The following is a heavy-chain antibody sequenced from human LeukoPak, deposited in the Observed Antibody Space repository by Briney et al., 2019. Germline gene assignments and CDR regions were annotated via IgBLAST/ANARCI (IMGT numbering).Heavy chain of an antibody. CDR2: INHSGST. D-gene: IGHD5-12*01. CDR1: GGSFSGYY. J-gene: IGHJ4*02. Sequence: PSETLSLTCAVYGGSFSGYYWSWSRQPPGKGLEWIGEINHSGSTNYNPSLKSRVTISVDTSKNQFSLKLSSVTAADTAVYYCAREIYRGYPYNDYWGQGTLVTVSS. V-gene: IGHV4-34*01. CDR3: AREIYRGYPYNDY.